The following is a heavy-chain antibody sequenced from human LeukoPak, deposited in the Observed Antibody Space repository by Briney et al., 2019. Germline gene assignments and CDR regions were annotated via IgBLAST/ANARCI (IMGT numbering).Heavy chain of an antibody. J-gene: IGHJ6*04. D-gene: IGHD3-3*01. Sequence: GRSLRLSCTASGFTFGDYSLSWVRQAPEKGREGGGVIRRKGYGGTTEYAPAVKGRFNISRDEYKMTGYVQMNSLKTEDTAVYYCTRDHDFWSGPFDVWGKGTTVTVSS. CDR3: TRDHDFWSGPFDV. CDR2: IRRKGYGGTT. V-gene: IGHV3-49*04. CDR1: GFTFGDYS.